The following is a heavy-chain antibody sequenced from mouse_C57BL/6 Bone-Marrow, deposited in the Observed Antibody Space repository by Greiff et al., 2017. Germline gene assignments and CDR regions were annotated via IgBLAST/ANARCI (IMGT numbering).Heavy chain of an antibody. CDR1: GFTFSDYG. CDR2: ISNLAYSI. CDR3: ARRLRFYAMDY. D-gene: IGHD1-1*01. V-gene: IGHV5-15*04. Sequence: EVMLVESGGGLVQPGGSLKLSCEASGFTFSDYGMAWVRQAPRQGPEWVAFISNLAYSIYYADTVTGRFTISRENAKNTLYLEMSSLRSEDTAMYYCARRLRFYAMDYWGQGTSVTVSS. J-gene: IGHJ4*01.